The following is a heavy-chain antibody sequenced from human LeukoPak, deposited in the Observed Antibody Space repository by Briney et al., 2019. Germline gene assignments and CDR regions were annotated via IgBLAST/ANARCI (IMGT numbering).Heavy chain of an antibody. Sequence: KTGGSLRLSCAASGYTFSDFSVNWVRQAPGKGLEWVSSISVRCNYRYYADSVRGRFTISRDDARDSLFLQMNSLRAEDTAVYFCVRLRRNNDRSGYYYYYDYWGQGTLVTVSS. V-gene: IGHV3-21*01. CDR1: GYTFSDFS. D-gene: IGHD3-22*01. J-gene: IGHJ4*02. CDR2: ISVRCNYR. CDR3: VRLRRNNDRSGYYYYYDY.